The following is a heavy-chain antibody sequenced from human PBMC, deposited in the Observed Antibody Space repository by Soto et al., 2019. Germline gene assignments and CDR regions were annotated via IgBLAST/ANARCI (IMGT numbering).Heavy chain of an antibody. V-gene: IGHV3-74*01. D-gene: IGHD3-16*01. CDR1: GFTFSSFW. Sequence: EVKLVESGGGLAQPGGSLRLSCAVSGFTFSSFWMHWVRQAPGEGLVWVSRINTDGSSTSYADSVKGRFTISGGNAKNTLYLQMSRLRVEDTTMYYCTTGGVDPFALSYWGQGTLVTVSS. CDR3: TTGGVDPFALSY. J-gene: IGHJ4*02. CDR2: INTDGSST.